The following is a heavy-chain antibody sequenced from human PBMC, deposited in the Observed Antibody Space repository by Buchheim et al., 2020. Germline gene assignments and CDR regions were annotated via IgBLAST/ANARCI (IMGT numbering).Heavy chain of an antibody. Sequence: QVQLVQSGAEVKKPGASVKVSCKASGYTFTSYGISWVRQAPGQGLEWMGWISAYNGNTNYAQKLQGRVTMTTDTSTSTAYMGRRGLGSNDTAVYYGARVWGYDSSGYDWFDPWGQGTL. CDR2: ISAYNGNT. V-gene: IGHV1-18*01. CDR3: ARVWGYDSSGYDWFDP. D-gene: IGHD3-22*01. J-gene: IGHJ5*02. CDR1: GYTFTSYG.